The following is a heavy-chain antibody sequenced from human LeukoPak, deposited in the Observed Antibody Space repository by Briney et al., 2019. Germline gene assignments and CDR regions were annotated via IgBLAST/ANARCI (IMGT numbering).Heavy chain of an antibody. V-gene: IGHV4-34*01. CDR3: ARAGIEAFDI. CDR1: GGSFSGYY. J-gene: IGHJ3*02. CDR2: INHSGST. Sequence: AETLSLTCAVYGGSFSGYYWSWIRQPPGKGLEWIGEINHSGSTNYNPSLKSRVTISVDTSKNQFSLKLNSVTAADTAVYYCARAGIEAFDIWGQGTMVTVSS.